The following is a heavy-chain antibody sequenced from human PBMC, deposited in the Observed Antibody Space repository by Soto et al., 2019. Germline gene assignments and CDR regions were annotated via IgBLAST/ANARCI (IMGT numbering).Heavy chain of an antibody. V-gene: IGHV5-51*01. D-gene: IGHD2-21*01. CDR1: VSTFTHFW. Sequence: EVQLVQSGAEVKKSGESLKISCKGFVSTFTHFWIGWVRQRPGKGLEWMGIIYPADYDTKYSPSFQGRVTMSADESISTVYRKWSRLKAADTAMYYCARQSGSYCDGGLYRFDSWGQGTLVTVSS. CDR3: ARQSGSYCDGGLYRFDS. CDR2: IYPADYDT. J-gene: IGHJ5*01.